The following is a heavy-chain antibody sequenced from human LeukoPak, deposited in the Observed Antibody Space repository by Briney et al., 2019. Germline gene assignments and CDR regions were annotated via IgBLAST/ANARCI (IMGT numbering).Heavy chain of an antibody. CDR2: VNHRGTT. Sequence: SETLSLTCAVYGGSFSNYYWGWIRQSPARGLEWIGEVNHRGTTNYSPSLKSRVTISVDSSKNQFSLKTTSVTAADTAVYYCTREWSSGYYSDYWGQGILVTVSS. V-gene: IGHV4-34*01. D-gene: IGHD3-22*01. CDR3: TREWSSGYYSDY. CDR1: GGSFSNYY. J-gene: IGHJ4*02.